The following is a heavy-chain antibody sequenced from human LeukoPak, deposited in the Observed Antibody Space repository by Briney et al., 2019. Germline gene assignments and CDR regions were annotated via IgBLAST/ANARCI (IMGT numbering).Heavy chain of an antibody. V-gene: IGHV4-30-4*01. Sequence: SETLSLTCTVSGGSISSGDYYWNWIRQPPGKGLEWIGYIYYSGSTYYNPSLKSRVTISLDTSKTQFSLRLSSVTAADAAVYYCSRGLRGRSGYYFDSWGQGTLVTVSS. CDR3: SRGLRGRSGYYFDS. CDR2: IYYSGST. J-gene: IGHJ4*02. CDR1: GGSISSGDYY.